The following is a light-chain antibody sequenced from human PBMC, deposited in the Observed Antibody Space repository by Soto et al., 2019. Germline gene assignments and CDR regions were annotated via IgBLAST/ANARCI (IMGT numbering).Light chain of an antibody. J-gene: IGLJ3*02. Sequence: QSALTQPPSVSAAPGQKVTISCSGSNTNIGYNYVSWYQHLPGKAPKLLIYDNDQRPSGIPDRFSGSKSGTSATLGITGLQTGDEADYYCGTWDSSLSDYVVFGGGTKLTVL. CDR3: GTWDSSLSDYVV. CDR1: NTNIGYNY. V-gene: IGLV1-51*01. CDR2: DND.